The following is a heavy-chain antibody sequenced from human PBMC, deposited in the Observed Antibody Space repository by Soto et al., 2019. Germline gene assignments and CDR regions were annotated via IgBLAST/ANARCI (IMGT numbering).Heavy chain of an antibody. Sequence: QVQLVQSGAEVKKPGSSVKVSCKASGGTFSSYAISWVRQAPGQGLEWMGGIIPIFGTANYAQKFQGRVTITADDSTSTAYMELSSLRSEDTAVYYCARARKSYAFWSGQYYYGMDVWGQGTTVTVSS. D-gene: IGHD3-3*01. CDR2: IIPIFGTA. V-gene: IGHV1-69*12. J-gene: IGHJ6*02. CDR3: ARARKSYAFWSGQYYYGMDV. CDR1: GGTFSSYA.